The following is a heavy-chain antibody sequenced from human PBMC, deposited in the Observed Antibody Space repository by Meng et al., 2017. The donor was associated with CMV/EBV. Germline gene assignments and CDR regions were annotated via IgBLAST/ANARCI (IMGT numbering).Heavy chain of an antibody. D-gene: IGHD3-3*01. V-gene: IGHV4-59*01. CDR1: GASITDYY. J-gene: IGHJ6*02. CDR3: ATEGFLEGGMDV. Sequence: SETLSLTCIVSGASITDYYWSWVRQPPGKGLEWIAYMSYSGSTNYNPSLKSRLTISLDTSKNQFSLRLSSVTAADTAVYYCATEGFLEGGMDVRGQGTTVTVSS. CDR2: MSYSGST.